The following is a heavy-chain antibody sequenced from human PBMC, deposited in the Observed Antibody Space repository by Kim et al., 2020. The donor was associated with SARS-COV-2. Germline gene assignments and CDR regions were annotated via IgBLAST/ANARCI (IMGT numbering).Heavy chain of an antibody. Sequence: GGSLRLSCAASGFTFSSYGMHWVRQAPGKGLEWVAVIWYDGSNKYYADSVKGRFTISRDNSKNTLYLQMNSLRAEDTAVYYCARGGLWFGELSFDYWGQGTLVTVSS. CDR1: GFTFSSYG. J-gene: IGHJ4*02. CDR3: ARGGLWFGELSFDY. D-gene: IGHD3-10*01. CDR2: IWYDGSNK. V-gene: IGHV3-33*01.